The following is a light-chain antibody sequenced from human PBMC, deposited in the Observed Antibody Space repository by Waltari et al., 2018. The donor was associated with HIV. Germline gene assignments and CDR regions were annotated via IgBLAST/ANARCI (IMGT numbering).Light chain of an antibody. V-gene: IGKV3-20*01. CDR1: QSVSSSY. CDR3: QQYGSSPRT. J-gene: IGKJ1*01. Sequence: ILLTQSPGTLSLFPGERANLSCRASQSVSSSYLAWYQQNPGQAPRLIIYASSSRATGIPDRFSGSGSGTDFTLTISRLEPGDCAVYFCQQYGSSPRTFGQGTKVEIK. CDR2: ASS.